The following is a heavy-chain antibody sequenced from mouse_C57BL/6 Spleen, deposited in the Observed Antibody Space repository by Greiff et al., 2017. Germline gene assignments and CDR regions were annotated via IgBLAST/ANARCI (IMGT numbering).Heavy chain of an antibody. D-gene: IGHD1-1*01. CDR1: GYSITRGYY. Sequence: EVQLQQSGPGLVKPSQSLSLTCSVTGYSITRGYYWNWIRQFPGNKLEWMGYISYDGSNNYNPSLKNRISLTRDPSKNQFFLKLNSVTTEDTATYYCARYYYGSSYVAYWGQGTLVTVSA. J-gene: IGHJ3*01. V-gene: IGHV3-6*01. CDR3: ARYYYGSSYVAY. CDR2: ISYDGSN.